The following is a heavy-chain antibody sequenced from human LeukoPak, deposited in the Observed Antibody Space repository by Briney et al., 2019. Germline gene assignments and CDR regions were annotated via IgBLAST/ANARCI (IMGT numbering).Heavy chain of an antibody. CDR2: FDPEDGET. J-gene: IGHJ3*02. D-gene: IGHD2-2*01. CDR1: GYTLTELS. V-gene: IGHV1-24*01. Sequence: ASVKVSCKVSGYTLTELSMHWVRQAPGKGLEWMGGFDPEDGETIYAQKFQDRVTMTEDTSTDTAYMELSSLRSEDTAVYYCATSPPFCSTSCPPQWLRLREVAFDIWGQGTMVTVSS. CDR3: ATSPPFCSTSCPPQWLRLREVAFDI.